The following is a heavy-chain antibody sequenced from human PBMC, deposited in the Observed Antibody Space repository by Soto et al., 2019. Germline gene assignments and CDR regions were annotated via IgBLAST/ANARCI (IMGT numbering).Heavy chain of an antibody. CDR1: GGTFSSYA. CDR3: ARDRLDSSGYYYVSFDY. J-gene: IGHJ4*02. V-gene: IGHV1-69*13. D-gene: IGHD3-22*01. Sequence: ASVKVSCKASGGTFSSYAISWVRQAPGQGLEWMGGIIPIFGTANYAQKFQGRVTITADESTSTAYMELSSLRSEDTAVYYCARDRLDSSGYYYVSFDYWGQGTLVTVSS. CDR2: IIPIFGTA.